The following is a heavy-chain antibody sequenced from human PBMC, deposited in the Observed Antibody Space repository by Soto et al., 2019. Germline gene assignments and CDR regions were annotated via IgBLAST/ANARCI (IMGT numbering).Heavy chain of an antibody. Sequence: TSETLSLTCTVSGGSISSYYWSWIRQPPGKGLEWIGYIYYSGSTNYNPSLKSRVTISVDTSKNQFSLKLSSLTAADTALYYCARALILTGYYIHDAFDIWGQGTMVTVSS. V-gene: IGHV4-59*01. CDR3: ARALILTGYYIHDAFDI. CDR2: IYYSGST. CDR1: GGSISSYY. D-gene: IGHD3-9*01. J-gene: IGHJ3*02.